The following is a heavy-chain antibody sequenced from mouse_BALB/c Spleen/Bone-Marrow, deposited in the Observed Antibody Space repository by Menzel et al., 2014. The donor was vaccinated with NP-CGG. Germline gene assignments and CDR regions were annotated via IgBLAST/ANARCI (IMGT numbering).Heavy chain of an antibody. D-gene: IGHD1-1*01. CDR2: INPYNDVT. CDR3: ATLYDSYAMDY. V-gene: IGHV1-18*01. J-gene: IGHJ4*01. Sequence: EVQLQQSGPGLVKPGASMKISCKASGYSFTGYTMNWVKQSHGKNLEWIGLINPYNDVTIYNQKFKGKATLTVDKSSSTAYMELLSLTSEDSAVYYCATLYDSYAMDYWGQGTSVTVSS. CDR1: GYSFTGYT.